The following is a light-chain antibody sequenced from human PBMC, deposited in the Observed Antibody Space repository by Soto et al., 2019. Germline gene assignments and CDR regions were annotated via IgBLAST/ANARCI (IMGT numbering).Light chain of an antibody. CDR1: QSISSSY. V-gene: IGKV3-20*01. CDR2: GAS. CDR3: HQYGSAPAWT. J-gene: IGKJ1*01. Sequence: EIVLTQSPGTLSLFPGERATLSCRASQSISSSYLAWYQQKPGQAPRLLIHGASNRATGIPDRFSGAGSGTDFTLTISRLEPEDVAVYYGHQYGSAPAWTFGQGTKVEIK.